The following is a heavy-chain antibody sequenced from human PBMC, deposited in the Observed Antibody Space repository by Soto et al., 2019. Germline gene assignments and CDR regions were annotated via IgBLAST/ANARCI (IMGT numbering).Heavy chain of an antibody. V-gene: IGHV1-69*13. J-gene: IGHJ6*02. D-gene: IGHD6-6*01. CDR2: IIPIFGTA. CDR1: GGTFSSYA. CDR3: ARVGSSSSAAAYGMDV. Sequence: SVKVSCKASGGTFSSYAISWVRQAPGQGLEWMGGIIPIFGTANYAQKFQGRVTITADESTSTAYMELSSLRSEDTAVYYCARVGSSSSAAAYGMDVWGQGTTVTAP.